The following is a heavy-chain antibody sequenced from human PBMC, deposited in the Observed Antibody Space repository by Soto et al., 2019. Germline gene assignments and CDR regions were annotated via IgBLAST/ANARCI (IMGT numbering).Heavy chain of an antibody. V-gene: IGHV1-69*13. J-gene: IGHJ5*02. D-gene: IGHD1-26*01. CDR1: GGTFGSYA. CDR2: IIPIFGTA. Sequence: GASVKVSCKASGGTFGSYAISWVRQAPGQGLEWMGGIIPIFGTANYAQKFQGRVTITADESTSTAYMELSSLRSEDTAVYYCAREVIGGSYLNWFDPWGQGSLVTVSS. CDR3: AREVIGGSYLNWFDP.